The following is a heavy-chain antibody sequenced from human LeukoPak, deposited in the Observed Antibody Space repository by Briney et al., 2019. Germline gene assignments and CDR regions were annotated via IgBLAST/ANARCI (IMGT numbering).Heavy chain of an antibody. V-gene: IGHV4-34*01. CDR2: INHSGGT. CDR1: GGSFSSYY. J-gene: IGHJ4*02. D-gene: IGHD6-13*01. Sequence: SETLSLTCAVYGGSFSSYYWGWIRQPPGKGLEWIGEINHSGGTNYNPSLKSRVTISVDTSKNQFSLKLSSVTAADTAVYYCARPVDRGKRQQLVLGYWGQGTLVTVSS. CDR3: ARPVDRGKRQQLVLGY.